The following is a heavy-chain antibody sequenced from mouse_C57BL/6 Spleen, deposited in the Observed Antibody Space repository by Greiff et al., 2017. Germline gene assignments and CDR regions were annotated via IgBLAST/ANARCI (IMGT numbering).Heavy chain of an antibody. Sequence: EVQLQQSGAELVKPGASVKLSCTASGFNINDYYMHWVKQRPEQGLEWIGRIDPEDGETKYDAKFQGKATITADTSSNTASLLLSSLTSEDTAVYYCAAYYYGSSYVGYFEGWGTGTTVTVSS. V-gene: IGHV14-2*01. CDR3: AAYYYGSSYVGYFEG. CDR2: IDPEDGET. D-gene: IGHD1-1*01. J-gene: IGHJ1*03. CDR1: GFNINDYY.